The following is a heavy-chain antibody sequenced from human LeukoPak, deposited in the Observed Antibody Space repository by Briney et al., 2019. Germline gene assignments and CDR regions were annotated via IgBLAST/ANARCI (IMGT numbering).Heavy chain of an antibody. CDR1: GYSFTSYW. Sequence: GESLKISCKGSGYSFTSYWIGWVRQMPGKGLEWMGIIYPGDSDTRYSPSFQGQVTISADKSISTAYLQWSSLKASDTAMYYCARRFHYDSSGYYYEAPFDYWAREPWSPSPQ. CDR2: IYPGDSDT. V-gene: IGHV5-51*01. CDR3: ARRFHYDSSGYYYEAPFDY. J-gene: IGHJ4*02. D-gene: IGHD3-22*01.